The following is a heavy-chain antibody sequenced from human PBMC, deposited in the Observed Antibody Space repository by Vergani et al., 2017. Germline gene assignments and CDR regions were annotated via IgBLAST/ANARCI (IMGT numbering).Heavy chain of an antibody. CDR1: GGSFSGYY. CDR3: ARDPYSSSWPYYYGMDV. V-gene: IGHV4-34*01. Sequence: QVQLQQWGAGLLKPSETLSLTCAVYGGSFSGYYWSWIRQPPGKGLEWIGEINHSGSTNYNPSRKSRVTISVDTSKNQFSLKLSSVTAADPAVYYCARDPYSSSWPYYYGMDVWGQGTTVTVSS. CDR2: INHSGST. J-gene: IGHJ6*02. D-gene: IGHD6-13*01.